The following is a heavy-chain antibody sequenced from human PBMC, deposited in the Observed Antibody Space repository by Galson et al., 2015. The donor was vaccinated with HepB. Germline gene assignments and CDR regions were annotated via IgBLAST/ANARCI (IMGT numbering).Heavy chain of an antibody. Sequence: QSGAEVTKPGESLKISCKGSGYSFTRFWIAWVRQMPGKGLEWMGIIDPGDSDTRYSPSSQDQVTISADKSISTAYLQWSSVKASDTAMYYCARLSMVRGISTYYYYYGMDVWGQGTTVTVSS. J-gene: IGHJ6*02. CDR1: GYSFTRFW. D-gene: IGHD3-10*01. V-gene: IGHV5-51*01. CDR2: IDPGDSDT. CDR3: ARLSMVRGISTYYYYYGMDV.